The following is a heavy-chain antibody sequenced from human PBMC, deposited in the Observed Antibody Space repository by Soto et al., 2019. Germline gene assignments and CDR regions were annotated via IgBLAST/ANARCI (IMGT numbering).Heavy chain of an antibody. J-gene: IGHJ6*02. Sequence: QVQLQDAGPGLVKPSQTLSLTCTVSGGSISSGGYYWSWIRQHPGKGLEWIGYIYYSGSTYYNPSLKLRVTISVDTSKNQCYLKLSSVTAADTAVYYCARVFGLGGMDVWGQGTTVTVSS. CDR1: GGSISSGGYY. V-gene: IGHV4-31*03. D-gene: IGHD3-3*01. CDR3: ARVFGLGGMDV. CDR2: IYYSGST.